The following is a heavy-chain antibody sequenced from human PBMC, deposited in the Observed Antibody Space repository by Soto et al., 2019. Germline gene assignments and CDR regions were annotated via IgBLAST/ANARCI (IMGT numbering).Heavy chain of an antibody. J-gene: IGHJ4*02. CDR2: IYYSGST. Sequence: QVQLQESGPGLVKPSQTLSLTCTVSGGSISSGDYYWSWIRQPPGKGLGWIGYIYYSGSTYYNPSLKSRVTISVDTSKYQFSLKLSSVTAADTAVYYCARATYDFWSGYSYYFDYWGQGTLVTVSS. V-gene: IGHV4-30-4*01. D-gene: IGHD3-3*01. CDR1: GGSISSGDYY. CDR3: ARATYDFWSGYSYYFDY.